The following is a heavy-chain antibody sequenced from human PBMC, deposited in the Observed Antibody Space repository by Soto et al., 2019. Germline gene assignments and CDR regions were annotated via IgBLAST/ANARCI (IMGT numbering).Heavy chain of an antibody. CDR3: ARFSVGDGYNQGPYYYYGMDV. Sequence: PSEPLSLTCSVAGGSISSYYWSWIRQPPGKGLEWIGYIYYSGSTNYNPSLKSRVTISVDTSKNQFSLKLSSVTAADTAVYYCARFSVGDGYNQGPYYYYGMDVWGQGTTVTVSS. D-gene: IGHD3-10*01. J-gene: IGHJ6*02. CDR2: IYYSGST. CDR1: GGSISSYY. V-gene: IGHV4-59*08.